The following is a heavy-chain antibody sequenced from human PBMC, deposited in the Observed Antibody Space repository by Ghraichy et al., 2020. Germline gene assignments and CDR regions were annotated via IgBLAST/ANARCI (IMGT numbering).Heavy chain of an antibody. D-gene: IGHD3/OR15-3a*01. CDR1: GFTFSDYA. CDR2: ISGSGGSR. J-gene: IGHJ4*02. CDR3: AKMEYDFWSDYQPPDLDY. Sequence: GGSLRLSCAASGFTFSDYAMSWVRQAPGKGLDWVSSISGSGGSRYYGDSVKGRFTISRDNSKNTLYLQMNSLRAEDTAIYYCAKMEYDFWSDYQPPDLDYWGQGTLLTVSS. V-gene: IGHV3-23*01.